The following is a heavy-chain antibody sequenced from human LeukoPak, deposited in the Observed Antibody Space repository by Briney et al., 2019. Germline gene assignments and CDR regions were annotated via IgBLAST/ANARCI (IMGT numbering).Heavy chain of an antibody. CDR3: ARTPARRYSGYGYYYYGMDV. CDR1: GGSSSGYY. D-gene: IGHD5-12*01. J-gene: IGHJ6*02. Sequence: SETLSLTCAVYGGSSSGYYWSWIRQPPGKGLEWIGEINHSGSTNYNPSLKSRVTISVDTSKNQFSLKLSSVTAADTAVYYCARTPARRYSGYGYYYYGMDVWGQGTTVTVSS. V-gene: IGHV4-34*01. CDR2: INHSGST.